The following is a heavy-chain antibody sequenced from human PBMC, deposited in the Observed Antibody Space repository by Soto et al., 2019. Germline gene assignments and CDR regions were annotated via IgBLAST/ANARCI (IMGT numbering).Heavy chain of an antibody. D-gene: IGHD6-13*01. V-gene: IGHV1-69*01. CDR2: IIPIFGTA. J-gene: IGHJ6*02. Sequence: QVQLVQSGAEVKKPGSSVKVSCKASGGTFSSYAISWVRQAPGQGLEWMGGIIPIFGTANYAQKFQGRVTITADESTSTAYMELSSLRSEDTAVYYCARRSQQQPNPTQQYYYGMDVWGQGTTVTVSS. CDR1: GGTFSSYA. CDR3: ARRSQQQPNPTQQYYYGMDV.